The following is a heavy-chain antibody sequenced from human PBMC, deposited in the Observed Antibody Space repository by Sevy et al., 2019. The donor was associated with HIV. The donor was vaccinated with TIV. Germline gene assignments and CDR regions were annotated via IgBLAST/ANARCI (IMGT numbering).Heavy chain of an antibody. J-gene: IGHJ6*02. CDR2: ISYDGSDK. V-gene: IGHV3-30*19. CDR3: ARPRANYVDYYFFYAMDV. Sequence: GGCLRLSCTASGFAFSTYGMHWVRQAPGKGLEWVALISYDGSDKFYSDSVKGRFTITRDNFKNTLYLQMNGLTTEDTAVYYCARPRANYVDYYFFYAMDVWGQGTTVTVSS. D-gene: IGHD4-17*01. CDR1: GFAFSTYG.